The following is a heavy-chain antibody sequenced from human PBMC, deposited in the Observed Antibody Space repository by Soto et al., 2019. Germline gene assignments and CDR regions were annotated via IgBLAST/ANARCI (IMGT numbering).Heavy chain of an antibody. CDR1: GFTFSSYG. J-gene: IGHJ6*02. CDR3: AKDIDSGSYRHYYYYGMDV. CDR2: ISYDGSNK. V-gene: IGHV3-30*18. Sequence: GGSLRLSCAASGFTFSSYGMHWVRQAPGKGLEWVAVISYDGSNKYYADSVKGRFTISRDNSKNTLYLQMNSLRAEDTAVYYCAKDIDSGSYRHYYYYGMDVWGQGTTVTVSS. D-gene: IGHD1-26*01.